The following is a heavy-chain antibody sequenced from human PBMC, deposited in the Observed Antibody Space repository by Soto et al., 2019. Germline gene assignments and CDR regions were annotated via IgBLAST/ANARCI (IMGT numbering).Heavy chain of an antibody. V-gene: IGHV4-39*07. D-gene: IGHD2-2*03. CDR3: AREGNLGRWIQPLDS. CDR2: IYYSGST. J-gene: IGHJ4*02. CDR1: GGSLSSSSYY. Sequence: TSETLSLTCTVSGGSLSSSSYYWGWIRQPPGKGLEWIGSIYYSGSTYYNPSLKSRVTISVDTSKNQFSLKLISVTTADTAVYFCAREGNLGRWIQPLDSWGQGTLVTVS.